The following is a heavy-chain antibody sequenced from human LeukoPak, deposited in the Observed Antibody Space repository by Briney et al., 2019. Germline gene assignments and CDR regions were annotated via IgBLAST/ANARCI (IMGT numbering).Heavy chain of an antibody. CDR2: INPNSGAT. D-gene: IGHD1-7*01. V-gene: IGHV1-2*02. J-gene: IGHJ6*03. Sequence: ASVKVSCKASGYTFTDYFMLWVRQAPGQGLEWMGWINPNSGATNYAQKFQGRVTMTRDTSINTASIDLSTLRSEHTPVYYSARDWNYVGDDYYYMDVWGKGTTVTVSS. CDR1: GYTFTDYF. CDR3: ARDWNYVGDDYYYMDV.